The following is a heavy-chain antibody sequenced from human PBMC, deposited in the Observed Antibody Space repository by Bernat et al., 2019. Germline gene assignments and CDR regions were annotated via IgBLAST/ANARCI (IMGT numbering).Heavy chain of an antibody. CDR3: ASSPRTGDVDS. J-gene: IGHJ4*02. CDR2: INQDGSEK. D-gene: IGHD7-27*01. V-gene: IGHV3-7*03. CDR1: GFTFSSYW. Sequence: EVQLVEPGGGLVQPGESLRLSCAASGFTFSSYWMSWVRQAPGKGLEWVANINQDGSEKYYVDSVKGRFTISRDNAKNSLYLQMNSLRAVDTAVYYCASSPRTGDVDSWGQGTLVTVSS.